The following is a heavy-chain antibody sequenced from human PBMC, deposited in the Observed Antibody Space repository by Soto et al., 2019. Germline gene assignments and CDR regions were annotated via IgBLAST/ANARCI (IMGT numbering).Heavy chain of an antibody. CDR3: ASPPPGDRRGSREAEYFKH. Sequence: GGSLRLSCAASGFTFSSYSMNWVRQAPGKGLEWVSSISSSSSYIYYADSVKGRFTISRDNAKNSLYLQMNSLRAEDTAVYYWASPPPGDRRGSREAEYFKHWGQGPLVNVAA. D-gene: IGHD3-22*01. J-gene: IGHJ1*01. CDR1: GFTFSSYS. CDR2: ISSSSSYI. V-gene: IGHV3-21*01.